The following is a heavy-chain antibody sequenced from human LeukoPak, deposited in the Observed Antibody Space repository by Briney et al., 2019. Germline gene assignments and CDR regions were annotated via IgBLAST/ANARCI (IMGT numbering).Heavy chain of an antibody. J-gene: IGHJ4*02. CDR1: GFTLSSYG. D-gene: IGHD3-10*01. V-gene: IGHV3-23*01. CDR3: ATSNSRFGELSTD. Sequence: GGTLRLSCAASGFTLSSYGMSWVRQAPGKGLEWVSAISGSGGSTYYADSVKGRFTISRDNSKNTLYLQMNSLRAEDTAVYYCATSNSRFGELSTDWGQGTLVTVSS. CDR2: ISGSGGST.